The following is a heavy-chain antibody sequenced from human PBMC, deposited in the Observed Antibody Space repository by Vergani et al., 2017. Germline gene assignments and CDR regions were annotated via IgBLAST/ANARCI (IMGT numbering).Heavy chain of an antibody. J-gene: IGHJ1*01. CDR3: VGYRGSYYGDFQH. Sequence: EVQLLESGGGLVQPGGSLRLSCAASGFTFSSYAMSWVRQAPGKGLEWVSAISGSGGSTYYADSVKGRFTISRDNSKNTLYLQMNSLRAEDTAVYYCVGYRGSYYGDFQHWGQGTLVTVSS. V-gene: IGHV3-23*01. CDR1: GFTFSSYA. D-gene: IGHD3-10*01. CDR2: ISGSGGST.